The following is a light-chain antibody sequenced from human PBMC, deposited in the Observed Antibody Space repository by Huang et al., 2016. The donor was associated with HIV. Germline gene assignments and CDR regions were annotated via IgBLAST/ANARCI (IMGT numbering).Light chain of an antibody. J-gene: IGKJ1*01. V-gene: IGKV1-5*03. CDR1: QSISSL. CDR2: EAS. Sequence: DIQMTQSASTLSASVGDRVTITCRASQSISSLLAWYQQKPGKAPKLLIYEASTLESGVPSRFSASGSGTEFTLTISSLQPDDFATYYCQYYNTYSGAFGQGTKVEFK. CDR3: QYYNTYSGA.